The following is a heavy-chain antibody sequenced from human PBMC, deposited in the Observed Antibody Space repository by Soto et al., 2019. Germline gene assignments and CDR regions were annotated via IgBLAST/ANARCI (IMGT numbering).Heavy chain of an antibody. J-gene: IGHJ4*02. V-gene: IGHV4-39*01. CDR2: IYYSGST. Sequence: SETLSLTCTVSGGSISSSSYYWGWIRQPPGKGLEWIGSIYYSGSTYYNPSLKSRVTISVDTSKNQFSLKLSSVTAADTAVYYCARTQYSGSYNFDYWGQGTLVTVS. CDR1: GGSISSSSYY. D-gene: IGHD1-26*01. CDR3: ARTQYSGSYNFDY.